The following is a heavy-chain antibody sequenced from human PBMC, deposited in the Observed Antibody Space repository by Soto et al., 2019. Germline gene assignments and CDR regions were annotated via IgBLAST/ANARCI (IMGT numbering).Heavy chain of an antibody. V-gene: IGHV1-3*01. D-gene: IGHD1-7*01. J-gene: IGHJ5*02. Sequence: ASVKVSCKASGYTFTSYAMHWVRQAPGQRLEWMGWINAGNGNTKYSQKFQGRVTITRDTSASTAYMELSSLRSEDTAVYYCARVMGITGTTFPPPPRTWFAPGGRETLVPFS. CDR3: ARVMGITGTTFPPPPRTWFAP. CDR1: GYTFTSYA. CDR2: INAGNGNT.